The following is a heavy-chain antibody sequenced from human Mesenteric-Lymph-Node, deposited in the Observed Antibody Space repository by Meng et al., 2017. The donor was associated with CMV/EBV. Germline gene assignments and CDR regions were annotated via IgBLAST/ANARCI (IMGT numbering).Heavy chain of an antibody. Sequence: ASVKVSCKASGYTFTSYDINWVRQATGQGLEWMGWMNPKSGNTGYAQKFQGRVTITRSTSISTAYMELSSLRSEDTAVYYCARGDVGSSSSFFDYWGQGTLVTVSS. CDR2: MNPKSGNT. V-gene: IGHV1-8*01. CDR3: ARGDVGSSSSFFDY. D-gene: IGHD6-6*01. J-gene: IGHJ4*02. CDR1: GYTFTSYD.